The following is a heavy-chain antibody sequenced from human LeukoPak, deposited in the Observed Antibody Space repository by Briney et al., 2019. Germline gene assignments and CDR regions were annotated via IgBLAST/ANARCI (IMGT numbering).Heavy chain of an antibody. CDR2: ISSSGSTI. V-gene: IGHV3-11*04. CDR3: ARERSEYYYDSSGYYLDY. CDR1: GFTFSDYY. J-gene: IGHJ4*02. Sequence: GGSLRLSCAASGFTFSDYYMSWIRQAPGKGLERVSYISSSGSTIYYADSVKGRFTISRDNAKNSLYLQMNSLRAEDTAVYYCARERSEYYYDSSGYYLDYWGQGTLVTVSS. D-gene: IGHD3-22*01.